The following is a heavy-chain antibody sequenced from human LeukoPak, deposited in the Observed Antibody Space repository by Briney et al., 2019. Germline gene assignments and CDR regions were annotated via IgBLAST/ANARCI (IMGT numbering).Heavy chain of an antibody. CDR3: ARGQIAAAGTNDY. Sequence: ASVKVSCKASGYTFTGYYMHWVRQAPGQGLEWMGWINPNSGGTNYAQKFQGRVTMTRDTSISTAYMELSRLRSDDTAVYYCARGQIAAAGTNDYWGQGTLVTVSS. D-gene: IGHD6-13*01. CDR2: INPNSGGT. CDR1: GYTFTGYY. J-gene: IGHJ4*02. V-gene: IGHV1-2*02.